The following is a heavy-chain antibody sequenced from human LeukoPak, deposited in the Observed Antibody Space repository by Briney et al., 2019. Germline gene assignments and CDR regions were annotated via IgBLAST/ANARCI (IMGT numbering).Heavy chain of an antibody. D-gene: IGHD3-22*01. J-gene: IGHJ6*02. V-gene: IGHV4-4*07. CDR2: IYTSGST. CDR3: AREASSDYLYYYYYGMDV. Sequence: SETLSLTCTVSGGSLSSYYWSWIRQPAGKGLEGIGRIYTSGSTNYNPSLKSRVTMSVDTSKNQFSLKLSSVTAADTAVYYCAREASSDYLYYYYYGMDVWGQGTTVTVSS. CDR1: GGSLSSYY.